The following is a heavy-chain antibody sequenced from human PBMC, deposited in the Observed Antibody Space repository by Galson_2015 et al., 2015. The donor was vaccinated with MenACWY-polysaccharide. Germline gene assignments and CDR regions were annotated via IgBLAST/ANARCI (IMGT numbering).Heavy chain of an antibody. Sequence: SVKVSCKASGYSFSSYDINWVRQTTGQGLEWMGWMNPNSGNTGYAQKFQGRVTMTRNTSISIAYMELSSLRAEDTAVYYCARDGGRTIGTTQRGYWGQGTLVTVSS. CDR2: MNPNSGNT. CDR3: ARDGGRTIGTTQRGY. D-gene: IGHD1-1*01. J-gene: IGHJ4*02. V-gene: IGHV1-8*01. CDR1: GYSFSSYD.